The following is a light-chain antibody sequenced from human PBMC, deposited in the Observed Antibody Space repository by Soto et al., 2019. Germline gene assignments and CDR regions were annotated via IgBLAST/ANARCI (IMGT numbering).Light chain of an antibody. CDR2: ETS. CDR1: QSVSSH. J-gene: IGKJ1*01. CDR3: QQRWHWPSNT. Sequence: ESVLTQSPGTLSLSPGERATLTCRASQSVSSHLAWYQQKPGLPPRLLIYETSNRVIGIPARFSGSGSGTDFTLTISSLEPEDFGVYYCQQRWHWPSNTFGQGTKVDI. V-gene: IGKV3-11*01.